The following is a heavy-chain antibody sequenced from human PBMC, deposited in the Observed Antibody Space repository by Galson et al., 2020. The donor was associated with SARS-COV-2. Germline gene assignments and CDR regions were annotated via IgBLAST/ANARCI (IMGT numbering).Heavy chain of an antibody. Sequence: GGPLRLPCAASGFTFSNAWMSWVRQAPGKGLEWVGRIKSKIDGGTIDYAAPAKGRFPISRDDSKNTLYLQMNSLKTADTAVYYCTSGDETYWGQGTLVTVSS. J-gene: IGHJ4*02. CDR1: GFTFSNAW. V-gene: IGHV3-15*01. CDR2: IKSKIDGGTI. D-gene: IGHD3-10*01. CDR3: TSGDETY.